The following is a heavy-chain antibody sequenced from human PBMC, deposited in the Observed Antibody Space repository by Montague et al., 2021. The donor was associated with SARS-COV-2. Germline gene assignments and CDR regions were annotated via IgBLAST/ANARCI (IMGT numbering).Heavy chain of an antibody. J-gene: IGHJ5*02. D-gene: IGHD5-24*01. CDR1: GGSLSGYY. CDR2: IYYRGST. V-gene: IGHV4-59*01. CDR3: AREDRWNWFDP. Sequence: SETLSLTCAVYGGSLSGYYWSWIRQPPGKGFEWIGYIYYRGSTNYNPSLETRVTISVDPSKNQFSLEMRSVTAADTAVYYCAREDRWNWFDPWGQGTLVIVSS.